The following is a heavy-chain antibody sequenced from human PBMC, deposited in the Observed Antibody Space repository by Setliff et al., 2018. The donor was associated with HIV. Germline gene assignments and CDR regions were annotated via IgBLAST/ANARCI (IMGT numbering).Heavy chain of an antibody. CDR1: DYTFTTYW. CDR2: IYPDDSDI. V-gene: IGHV5-51*01. Sequence: PGESLKISCKALDYTFTTYWIAWVRQMPGEGLEWMGIIYPDDSDIRYNPSFRNQITISADKSIATAYLQLNNLKASDTATYYCARRDGRSMNAFQIWGPGTMVTVSS. J-gene: IGHJ3*01. D-gene: IGHD2-21*01. CDR3: ARRDGRSMNAFQI.